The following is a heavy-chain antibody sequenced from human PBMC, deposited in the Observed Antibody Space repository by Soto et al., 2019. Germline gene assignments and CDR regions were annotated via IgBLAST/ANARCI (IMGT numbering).Heavy chain of an antibody. J-gene: IGHJ4*02. CDR2: IYYSGST. CDR1: GGSISSSSYY. CDR3: ARLGEESGDVRDPLYYFDS. D-gene: IGHD3-10*02. V-gene: IGHV4-39*01. Sequence: SETLSLTCTVSGGSISSSSYYWGWIRQPPGKGLEWIGSIYYSGSTYHNPSLKSRVTISVDTSKNQFSLKLSSVTAADTAVYYCARLGEESGDVRDPLYYFDSWGQGTVLTVSS.